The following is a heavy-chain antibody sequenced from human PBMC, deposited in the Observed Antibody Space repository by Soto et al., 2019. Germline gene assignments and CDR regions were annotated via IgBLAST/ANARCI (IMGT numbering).Heavy chain of an antibody. J-gene: IGHJ4*02. CDR3: ARGPRRSILRYFGWNRAPYYFDY. D-gene: IGHD3-9*01. Sequence: GASVKVSCKASGYTFTSYDINWVRQATGQWLEWMGWMNPNSGDTGYAQKFQGRVTMTRNTSISTAYMELSSLRSEDTAVYYCARGPRRSILRYFGWNRAPYYFDYWGQGTLVTVSS. CDR2: MNPNSGDT. CDR1: GYTFTSYD. V-gene: IGHV1-8*01.